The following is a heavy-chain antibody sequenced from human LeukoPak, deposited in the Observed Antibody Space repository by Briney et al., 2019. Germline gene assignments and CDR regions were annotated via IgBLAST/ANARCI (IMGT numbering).Heavy chain of an antibody. V-gene: IGHV4-31*03. D-gene: IGHD3-3*01. Sequence: PSQTLSLTCTVSGGSISSGGYYWSWIRQHPGKGLEWIGYIYYSGSTYYNPSLKSRVTISVDTSKNQFSLKLSSVTAADTAVYYFARVRYDFWSGYYPYYYYGMDVWGQGTTVTVSS. CDR3: ARVRYDFWSGYYPYYYYGMDV. CDR2: IYYSGST. J-gene: IGHJ6*02. CDR1: GGSISSGGYY.